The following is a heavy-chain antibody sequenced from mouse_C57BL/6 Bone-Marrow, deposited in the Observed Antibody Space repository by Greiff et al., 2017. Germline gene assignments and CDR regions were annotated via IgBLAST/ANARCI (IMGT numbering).Heavy chain of an antibody. J-gene: IGHJ2*01. Sequence: QVQLQQPGAELVKPGASVKMSCKASGYTFTSYWITWVKQRPGQGLEWIGDSYPGSGSTNYNEKFKSKATRTVDTSSSTAYMQLSSLTSEDSAVYYGARDYYGSSYHYYFDYGGQGTTLTVSS. CDR1: GYTFTSYW. CDR3: ARDYYGSSYHYYFDY. D-gene: IGHD1-1*01. V-gene: IGHV1-55*01. CDR2: SYPGSGST.